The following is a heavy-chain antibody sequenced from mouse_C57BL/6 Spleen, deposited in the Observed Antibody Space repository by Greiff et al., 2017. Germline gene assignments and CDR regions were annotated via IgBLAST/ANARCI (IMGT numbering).Heavy chain of an antibody. V-gene: IGHV1-80*01. CDR3: ARSRLTAYLASPPYAMDY. J-gene: IGHJ4*01. CDR2: IYPGGGGT. D-gene: IGHD6-2*01. CDR1: GYAFSSYW. Sequence: VQLQQSGAELVKPGASVKISCKASGYAFSSYWMNWVKQRPGKGLEWIGQIYPGGGGTNYNGKFKGKATLTADTSSSTAYMQLSSLTSEDSAVYFCARSRLTAYLASPPYAMDYRGQGATVTVSS.